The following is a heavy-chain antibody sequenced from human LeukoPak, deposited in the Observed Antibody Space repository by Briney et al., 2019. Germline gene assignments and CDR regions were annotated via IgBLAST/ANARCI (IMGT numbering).Heavy chain of an antibody. CDR3: ARDAPAGEKPEYFFDY. V-gene: IGHV3-48*04. CDR1: GFTFSSYS. Sequence: AGGSLRLSCAASGFTFSSYSMNWVRQAPGKGLEWVSHIGRGITYADSVKGRFTISRDNAKNSVYLQMNSLRAEDTAVYYCARDAPAGEKPEYFFDYWGQGTLVTVSS. J-gene: IGHJ4*02. D-gene: IGHD2/OR15-2a*01. CDR2: IGRGIT.